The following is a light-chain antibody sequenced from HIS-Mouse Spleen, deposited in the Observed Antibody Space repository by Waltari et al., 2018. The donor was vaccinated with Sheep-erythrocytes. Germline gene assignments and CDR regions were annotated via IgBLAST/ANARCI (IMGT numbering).Light chain of an antibody. CDR2: VDS. V-gene: IGLV3-10*01. CDR3: YSTDSSGNQWV. CDR1: XXPKKX. Sequence: SYEXTQXPSVSVSPGQXXXXTXXGXXXPKKXXXXXPQKSGQAPWLGXXVDSXXPSRXXERFSGSSSGTXATLTISGAQVXDEADYYCYSTDSSGNQWVCGGGTKLTV. J-gene: IGLJ3*02.